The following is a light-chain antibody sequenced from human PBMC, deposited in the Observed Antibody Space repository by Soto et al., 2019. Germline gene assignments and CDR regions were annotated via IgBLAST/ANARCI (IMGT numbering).Light chain of an antibody. V-gene: IGKV1-27*01. CDR1: QGIRNY. CDR2: GAS. J-gene: IGKJ1*01. Sequence: DIQMTQSPSSLSASVGDRVTITCRASQGIRNYLAWYQQNPGKVPNLLIYGASTLQSGVPARFSGSGSGTDFTLTISSLQPEDVATYYCQKYDSAPRTFGQGTKVEIK. CDR3: QKYDSAPRT.